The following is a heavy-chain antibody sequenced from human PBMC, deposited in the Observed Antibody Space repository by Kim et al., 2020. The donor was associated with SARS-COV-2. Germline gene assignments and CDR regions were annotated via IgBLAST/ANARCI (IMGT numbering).Heavy chain of an antibody. CDR3: ARDCPDCTNRHYGMDV. J-gene: IGHJ6*02. D-gene: IGHD2-8*01. Sequence: SVKDRFTISDDNAKNSLYLQRNSLRAEDTAVYYCARDCPDCTNRHYGMDVWGQGTTVTVSS. V-gene: IGHV3-21*01.